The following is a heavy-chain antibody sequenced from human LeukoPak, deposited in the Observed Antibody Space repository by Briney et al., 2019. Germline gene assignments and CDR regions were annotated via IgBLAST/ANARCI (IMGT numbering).Heavy chain of an antibody. D-gene: IGHD3-22*01. V-gene: IGHV3-9*01. J-gene: IGHJ6*02. CDR1: GFTFDDYA. Sequence: GRSLRLSCAASGFTFDDYAMHWARQAPGKGLEWVSGISWNSGSIGYADSVKGRFTISRDNAKNSLYLQMNSLRAEDTALYYCAKDREVVITERPYYYGMDVWGQGTTVTVSS. CDR2: ISWNSGSI. CDR3: AKDREVVITERPYYYGMDV.